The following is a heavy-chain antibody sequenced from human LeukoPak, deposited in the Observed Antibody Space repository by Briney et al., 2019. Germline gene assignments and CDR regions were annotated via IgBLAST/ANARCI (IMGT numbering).Heavy chain of an antibody. Sequence: GGSLRLSCAASGFTFSSYWMSWVRQAPGKGLEYVSAISSNGGSTYYANSVKGRFTISRDNSKNTLYIEMGGLRAEDTAVYYCAKDLRGYCSSTSCSAFDYWGQGTLVTVSS. V-gene: IGHV3-64*01. CDR1: GFTFSSYW. CDR3: AKDLRGYCSSTSCSAFDY. CDR2: ISSNGGST. J-gene: IGHJ4*02. D-gene: IGHD2-2*01.